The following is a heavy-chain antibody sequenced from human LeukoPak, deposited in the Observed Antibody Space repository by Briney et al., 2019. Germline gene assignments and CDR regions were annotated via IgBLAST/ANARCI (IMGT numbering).Heavy chain of an antibody. Sequence: ASVKVSCKASGYTFTSYDINWVRQATGQGLEWMGWMNPNSGNTGYAQKFQGRVTMTRNTSISTAYTELSSLRSEDTAVYYCARGGPRWYDFWSGYHYYFDYWGQGTLVTVSS. CDR2: MNPNSGNT. CDR3: ARGGPRWYDFWSGYHYYFDY. D-gene: IGHD3-3*01. CDR1: GYTFTSYD. J-gene: IGHJ4*02. V-gene: IGHV1-8*01.